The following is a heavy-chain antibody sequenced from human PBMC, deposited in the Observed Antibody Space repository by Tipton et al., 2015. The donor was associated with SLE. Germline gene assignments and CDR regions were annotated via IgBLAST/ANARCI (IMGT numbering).Heavy chain of an antibody. D-gene: IGHD3-3*01. Sequence: SLRLSCAASGFTFSSYWMSWVRQAPGKGLEWVAVISYDGSNKYYADSVKGRFTISRDNSKNTLYLQMNSLRAEDTAVYYCAREGDFWSGFDYWGQGTLVTVSS. CDR2: ISYDGSNK. J-gene: IGHJ4*02. CDR3: AREGDFWSGFDY. CDR1: GFTFSSYW. V-gene: IGHV3-30-3*01.